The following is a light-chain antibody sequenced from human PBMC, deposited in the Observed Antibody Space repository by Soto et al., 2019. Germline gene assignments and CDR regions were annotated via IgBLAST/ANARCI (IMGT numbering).Light chain of an antibody. Sequence: EMVMTQSPATLTVSPGERATASCSATQSVSSNLAWYQQKPGQAPRLLIYGASTRATGIPARFSGSGSGTEFTLTISSLQSEDFAVYYCQQYNNWPPFTFGPGTKVDIK. V-gene: IGKV3-15*01. J-gene: IGKJ3*01. CDR1: QSVSSN. CDR3: QQYNNWPPFT. CDR2: GAS.